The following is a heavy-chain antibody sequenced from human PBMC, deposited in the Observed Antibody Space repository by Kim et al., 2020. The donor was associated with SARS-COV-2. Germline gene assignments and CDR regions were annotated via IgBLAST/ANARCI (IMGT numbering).Heavy chain of an antibody. J-gene: IGHJ4*02. Sequence: SETLSLTCTVSGGSISSSSYYWGWIRQPPGKGLEWIGSIYYSGSTYYNPSLKSQVTISVDTSKNQFSLKLSSVTAADTAVYYCARHSGRWLQHYYFDYWGQGTLVTVSS. D-gene: IGHD3-10*01. CDR3: ARHSGRWLQHYYFDY. CDR1: GGSISSSSYY. V-gene: IGHV4-39*01. CDR2: IYYSGST.